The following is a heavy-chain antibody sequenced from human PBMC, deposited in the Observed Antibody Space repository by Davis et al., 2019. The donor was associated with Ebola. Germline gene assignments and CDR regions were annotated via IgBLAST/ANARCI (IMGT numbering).Heavy chain of an antibody. V-gene: IGHV6-1*01. CDR2: TYYKSKWYN. CDR1: GDSLSSGG. CDR3: ARGGTTGTTPLDY. J-gene: IGHJ4*02. D-gene: IGHD4-11*01. Sequence: HSQTLSLTCAISGDSLSSGGWNWIRQSPSRGLEWLGRTYYKSKWYNDYAVSVKSRITINPDTSKNQFSLQLNSVTPEDTALYYCARGGTTGTTPLDYWGQGTQVTVSS.